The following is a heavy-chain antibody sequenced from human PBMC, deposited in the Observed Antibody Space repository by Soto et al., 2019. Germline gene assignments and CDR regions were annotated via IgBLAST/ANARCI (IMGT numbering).Heavy chain of an antibody. CDR3: AGHLGRGSVTSPTAGSFDY. V-gene: IGHV4-30-2*03. Sequence: SETLSLTCAVSGGSISSGGYSWSWIRQPPGKGLEWIGYIKYSGSTYYNPSLKSRVTLSVDTSKNQFSLKLSSVTAAETAVYYCAGHLGRGSVTSPTAGSFDYWGQGTLVTSPQ. J-gene: IGHJ4*02. CDR1: GGSISSGGYS. D-gene: IGHD2-15*01. CDR2: IKYSGST.